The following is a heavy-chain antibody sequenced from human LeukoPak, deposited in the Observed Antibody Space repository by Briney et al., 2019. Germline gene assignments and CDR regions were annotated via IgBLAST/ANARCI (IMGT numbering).Heavy chain of an antibody. CDR3: AREPTAMVLFDP. V-gene: IGHV1-69*04. D-gene: IGHD5-18*01. CDR2: IITILGIA. Sequence: SVKVSCKASGGTFSSYAISWVRQAPGQGLEWMGRIITILGIANYAQKFQGRVTITADKSTSTAYMDLSSLRSEDTAVYYCAREPTAMVLFDPWGQGTLVTVSS. CDR1: GGTFSSYA. J-gene: IGHJ5*02.